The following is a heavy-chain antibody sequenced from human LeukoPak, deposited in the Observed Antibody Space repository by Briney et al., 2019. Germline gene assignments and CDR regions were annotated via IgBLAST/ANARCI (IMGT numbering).Heavy chain of an antibody. CDR1: GGTFSSYA. J-gene: IGHJ5*02. Sequence: ASVKVSCKASGGTFSSYAISWVRQAPGQGLEWMGIINPSGGSTSYAQKFQGRVTMTRDTSTSTVYMELSSLRSEDTAVYYCAREVHCSSTSCYTSNGDWFDPWGQGTLVTVSS. V-gene: IGHV1-46*01. CDR3: AREVHCSSTSCYTSNGDWFDP. CDR2: INPSGGST. D-gene: IGHD2-2*02.